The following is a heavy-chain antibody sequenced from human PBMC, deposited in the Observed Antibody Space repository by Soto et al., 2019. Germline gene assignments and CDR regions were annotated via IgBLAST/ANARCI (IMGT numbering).Heavy chain of an antibody. CDR3: ARDKGGGGYHSSDYYYGMDV. D-gene: IGHD3-22*01. Sequence: ASVKVSCKASGYTFTSYAMHWVRQAPGQRLEWMGWSNAGNGNTKYSQEFQGRVTIARDTSASTAYMELSSLRSEDMAVYYCARDKGGGGYHSSDYYYGMDVWGQVTTVTV. CDR2: SNAGNGNT. V-gene: IGHV1-3*02. J-gene: IGHJ6*02. CDR1: GYTFTSYA.